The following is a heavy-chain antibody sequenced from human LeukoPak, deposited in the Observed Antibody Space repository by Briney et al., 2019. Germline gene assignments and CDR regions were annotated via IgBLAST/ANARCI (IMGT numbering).Heavy chain of an antibody. D-gene: IGHD3-16*01. CDR1: GFIFSNYG. V-gene: IGHV3-23*01. Sequence: PGGSLRLSCAASGFIFSNYGMHWVRQAPGKGLEWVSAISGSGGSTYYADSVKGRFTISRDNSKNTLYLQMNSLRAEDTAVYYCARAQAGGDGDYWGQGTLVTVSS. J-gene: IGHJ4*02. CDR2: ISGSGGST. CDR3: ARAQAGGDGDY.